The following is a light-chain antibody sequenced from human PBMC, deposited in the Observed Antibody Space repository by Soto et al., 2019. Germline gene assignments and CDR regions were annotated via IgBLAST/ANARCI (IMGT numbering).Light chain of an antibody. CDR1: RTVLSSSNNKNF. Sequence: DIVMTQSPDSLAVSLGGRATINCKSSRTVLSSSNNKNFLAWYQKKVGQPPRLLIYWASTRDSGVPDRFSGSGSGTDFTLTISSLQAEDVAVYYCQQYYSSPFTVGPGTKVDIK. J-gene: IGKJ3*01. V-gene: IGKV4-1*01. CDR3: QQYYSSPFT. CDR2: WAS.